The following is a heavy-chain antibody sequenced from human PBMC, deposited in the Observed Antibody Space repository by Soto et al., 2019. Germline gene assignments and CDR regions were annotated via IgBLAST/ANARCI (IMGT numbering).Heavy chain of an antibody. D-gene: IGHD3-3*01. CDR3: ARPFHDFWSGYYADYCYYYYMDV. J-gene: IGHJ6*03. V-gene: IGHV4-39*01. CDR1: GGSISSGGYY. CDR2: IYYSGST. Sequence: PSETLSLTCTVSGGSISSGGYYWSWIRQHPGKGLEWIGYIYYSGSTYYNPSLKSRVTISVDTSKNQFSLKLSSVTAADTAVYYCARPFHDFWSGYYADYCYYYYMDVWGKGTTVTVSS.